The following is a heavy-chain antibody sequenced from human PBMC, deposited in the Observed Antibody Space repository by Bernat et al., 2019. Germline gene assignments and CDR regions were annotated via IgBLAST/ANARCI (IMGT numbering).Heavy chain of an antibody. CDR3: TTDFDY. V-gene: IGHV3-15*07. CDR1: GVTFSDTW. J-gene: IGHJ4*02. Sequence: EVQLVESGGGLVKPGGSLRLSCAGSGVTFSDTWLNWVRQAPGKGLEWVGRVKRKIDGETTEYAALVKGRFTISRDDSKNALYLHMNRLKTEDTALYYCTTDFDYWGQGTRVTVSS. CDR2: VKRKIDGETT.